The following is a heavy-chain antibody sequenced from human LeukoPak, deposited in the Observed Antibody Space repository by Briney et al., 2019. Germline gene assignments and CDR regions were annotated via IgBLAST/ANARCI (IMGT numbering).Heavy chain of an antibody. J-gene: IGHJ4*02. Sequence: SETLSLTCTVSGASISSYYWSWIRQPPGRGLEWIGYIYYSGPTTYNPSLKSRVTMSLDTSKNQFSLKLSSVTAADTAFYYCASANSGFQRGFDFEYWGQGTLVTVSS. CDR3: ASANSGFQRGFDFEY. D-gene: IGHD3-10*01. V-gene: IGHV4-59*08. CDR2: IYYSGPT. CDR1: GASISSYY.